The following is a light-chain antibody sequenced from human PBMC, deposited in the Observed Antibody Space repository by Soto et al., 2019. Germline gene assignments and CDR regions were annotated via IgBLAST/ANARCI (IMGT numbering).Light chain of an antibody. CDR2: KAS. CDR1: QTISSW. CDR3: QHYNSYSEA. Sequence: DIQMTQSPSTLSGSVGYRFTITCGASQTISSWLDWYQQKPGKAPKLLIYKASTLKSGVPSRFRGSGSGTEFTLTISSLQPDDFATYYCQHYNSYSEAFGQGTKVDI. J-gene: IGKJ1*01. V-gene: IGKV1-5*03.